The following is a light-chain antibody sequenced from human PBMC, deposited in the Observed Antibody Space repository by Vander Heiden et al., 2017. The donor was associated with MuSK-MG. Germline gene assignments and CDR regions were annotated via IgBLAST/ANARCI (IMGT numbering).Light chain of an antibody. V-gene: IGLV3-25*03. Sequence: SSELTQHPSVSVSPGQTARLTCSGAALPKQYADWDQQKPGQAPVLVIYKDRERPAGIPERFAGSSSGTTVTLTISGVQAEDEADYYCQSEDSSGTWVFGGGTKLTVL. CDR1: ALPKQY. CDR2: KDR. J-gene: IGLJ3*02. CDR3: QSEDSSGTWV.